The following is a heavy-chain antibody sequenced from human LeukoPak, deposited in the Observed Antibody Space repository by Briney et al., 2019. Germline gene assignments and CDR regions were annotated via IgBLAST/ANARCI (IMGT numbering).Heavy chain of an antibody. Sequence: SETLSLTCAVYGGSFSGYYWSWIRQPPGKGLEWIGEINHSGSSNYNPSLKSRVTISVKTSKNQFSLKLSSVTAADTAVYYCARVTGYMIEDYFDYWGQGTLVTVSS. CDR3: ARVTGYMIEDYFDY. D-gene: IGHD3-22*01. CDR2: INHSGSS. J-gene: IGHJ4*02. V-gene: IGHV4-34*01. CDR1: GGSFSGYY.